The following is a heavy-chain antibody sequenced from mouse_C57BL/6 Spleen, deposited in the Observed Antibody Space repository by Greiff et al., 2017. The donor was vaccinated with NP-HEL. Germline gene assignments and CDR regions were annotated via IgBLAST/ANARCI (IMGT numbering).Heavy chain of an antibody. CDR3: ARLPYDYDEGYFDY. CDR2: ISSGGSYT. Sequence: VQLKESGGDLVKPGGSLKLSCAASGFTFSSYGMSWVRQTPDKRLEWVATISSGGSYTYYPDSVKGRFTISRDNAKNTLYLQMSSLKSEDTAMYYCARLPYDYDEGYFDYWGQGTTLTVSS. CDR1: GFTFSSYG. D-gene: IGHD2-4*01. J-gene: IGHJ2*01. V-gene: IGHV5-6*01.